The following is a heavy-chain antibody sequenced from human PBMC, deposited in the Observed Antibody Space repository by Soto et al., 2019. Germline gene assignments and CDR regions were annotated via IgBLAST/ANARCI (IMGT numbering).Heavy chain of an antibody. J-gene: IGHJ6*02. V-gene: IGHV4-31*03. CDR2: IYGSGST. CDR3: ASVNLAYVTGMDV. D-gene: IGHD1-1*01. CDR1: GGPITNY. Sequence: QVQLQESGPGLVEPSQTLSLTCTVSGGPITNYWSWIRQHPGKGLEWIGYIYGSGSTYYNPSLKSRLIMSLDTSKNQLSLKLTSVTAADTAVYYCASVNLAYVTGMDVWGPGATVTVSS.